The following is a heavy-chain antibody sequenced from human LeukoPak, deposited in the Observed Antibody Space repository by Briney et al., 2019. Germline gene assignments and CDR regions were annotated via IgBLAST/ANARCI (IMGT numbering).Heavy chain of an antibody. D-gene: IGHD2-2*01. Sequence: GGSLRLSCTASGFTFGDYAMSWVRQAPGKGLEWVGFIRGKAYGGTTEYAASVKGRFTISRDDSKSIAYLQMNSLKTEDTAVYYCTRAYGIVVVPAAPYMDVWGKGTTVTVSS. CDR2: IRGKAYGGTT. CDR3: TRAYGIVVVPAAPYMDV. V-gene: IGHV3-49*04. J-gene: IGHJ6*03. CDR1: GFTFGDYA.